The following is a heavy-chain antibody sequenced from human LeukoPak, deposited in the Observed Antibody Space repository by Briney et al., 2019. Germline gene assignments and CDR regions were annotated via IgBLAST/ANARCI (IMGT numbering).Heavy chain of an antibody. D-gene: IGHD3-22*01. Sequence: ASVKVSCKASSYTFTSYGISWVRQAPGQGLEWMGWINTYNGNTNYAQNLQGRVTMATDTSTSTAYMELRSLRSDDTAVYYCARTVNGYSWGVWFDPWGQGTLVTVSS. CDR2: INTYNGNT. CDR3: ARTVNGYSWGVWFDP. CDR1: SYTFTSYG. V-gene: IGHV1-18*01. J-gene: IGHJ5*02.